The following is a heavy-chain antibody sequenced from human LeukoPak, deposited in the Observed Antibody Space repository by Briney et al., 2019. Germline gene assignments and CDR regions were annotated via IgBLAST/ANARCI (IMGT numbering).Heavy chain of an antibody. CDR1: GFTFKNYW. V-gene: IGHV3-74*01. Sequence: GGSLRLSCAASGFTFKNYWMHWVRQAPGKGPVWVSRINDDGSGTSYADSVKGRFTISRDDAKSTLYLQMNSLRAEDTAVYYCVRGGASTWSWGQGTLVTDSS. CDR3: VRGGASTWS. CDR2: INDDGSGT. J-gene: IGHJ5*02. D-gene: IGHD2-15*01.